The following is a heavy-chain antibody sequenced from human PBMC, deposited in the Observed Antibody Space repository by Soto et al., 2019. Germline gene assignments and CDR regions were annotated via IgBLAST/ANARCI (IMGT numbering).Heavy chain of an antibody. CDR1: YGSISVSNVF. Sequence: QLQLQESGPGLVKPWETLSLTCTVSYGSISVSNVFWGWVRQPPGKGLEWIGNIDYSGTAYFNPSLGTRVTFPVDTSKNQFSLTLYSVTAADTAVYYCARTTGRHLDFWGQVILVTVSS. CDR3: ARTTGRHLDF. V-gene: IGHV4-39*01. D-gene: IGHD4-4*01. CDR2: IDYSGTA. J-gene: IGHJ4*02.